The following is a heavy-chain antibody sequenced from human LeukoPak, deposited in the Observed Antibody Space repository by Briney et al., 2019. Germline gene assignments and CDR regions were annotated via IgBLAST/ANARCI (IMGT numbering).Heavy chain of an antibody. CDR1: GYTFTGYY. J-gene: IGHJ4*02. V-gene: IGHV1-2*06. CDR3: ARDHPDIVVVPAAMGF. CDR2: INPNSGGT. Sequence: GASVKVSCKASGYTFTGYYMHWVRQAPGQGLEWMGRINPNSGGTNYAQKFQGRVTMTRDTSISTAYMELSRLRSDDTAVYYCARDHPDIVVVPAAMGFWGQGTLVTVPS. D-gene: IGHD2-2*01.